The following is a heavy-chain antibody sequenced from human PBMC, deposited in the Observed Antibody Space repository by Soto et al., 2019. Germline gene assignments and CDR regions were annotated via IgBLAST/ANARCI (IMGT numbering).Heavy chain of an antibody. CDR1: GFTFSSYG. D-gene: IGHD3-3*01. Sequence: VGSVRLSCAASGFTFSSYGMHWVRQAPGKGLEWVAVISYDGSNKYYADSVKGRFTISRDNSKNTLYLQMNSLRAEDTAVYYCAKSALSEGQSITIFGVVYYYYYYGMDVWGQGTTVTVSS. CDR3: AKSALSEGQSITIFGVVYYYYYYGMDV. J-gene: IGHJ6*02. CDR2: ISYDGSNK. V-gene: IGHV3-30*18.